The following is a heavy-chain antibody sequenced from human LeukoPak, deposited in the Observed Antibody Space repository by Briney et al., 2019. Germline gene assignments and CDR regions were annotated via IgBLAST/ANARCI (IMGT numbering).Heavy chain of an antibody. J-gene: IGHJ4*02. CDR1: GGSFSGYY. CDR3: ARRAGLHSLDY. D-gene: IGHD5/OR15-5a*01. CDR2: INHSGST. V-gene: IGHV4-34*01. Sequence: SETLSLTCAVYGGSFSGYYWSLIRQPPGKGLEWIGEINHSGSTNYNPSLKSRVTISVDTSKNQFSLRLSSVTAADTALYFCARRAGLHSLDYWDQGTLVTVSS.